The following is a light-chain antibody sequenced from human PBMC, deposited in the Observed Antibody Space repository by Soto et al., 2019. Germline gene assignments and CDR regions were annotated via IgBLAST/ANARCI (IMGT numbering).Light chain of an antibody. V-gene: IGLV1-51*01. CDR3: ATWDGSLPGEV. CDR1: SSNIGNNY. Sequence: QSALTQSPSVSAAPGQPVTISCSGSSSNIGNNYVSWYQQVPGTAPKLLIYDNNKRPSGIPDRFSGSKSGTSGTLDITGLQTGDEADYYCATWDGSLPGEVFGGGTKLTVL. CDR2: DNN. J-gene: IGLJ2*01.